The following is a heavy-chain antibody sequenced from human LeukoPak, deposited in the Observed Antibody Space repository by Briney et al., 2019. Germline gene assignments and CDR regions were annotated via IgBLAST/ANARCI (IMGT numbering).Heavy chain of an antibody. CDR1: GFSFSTYD. Sequence: PGGSLRLSCVGSGFSFSTYDMGWVRQTPGKGLEWVSAISTTGGYTEDADSVKGRFTISRDNSQNTLFLQMNSLRAEDTAVYYCAKKPATIKFPFDIWGQGTLVTVSP. V-gene: IGHV3-23*01. CDR2: ISTTGGYT. D-gene: IGHD5-24*01. CDR3: AKKPATIKFPFDI. J-gene: IGHJ4*02.